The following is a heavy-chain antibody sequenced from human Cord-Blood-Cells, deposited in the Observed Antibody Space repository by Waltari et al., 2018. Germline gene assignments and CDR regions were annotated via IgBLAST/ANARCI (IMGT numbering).Heavy chain of an antibody. CDR2: INPNSGGT. Sequence: HVQLVQSGAGGQTPGASVKVSGRASGFPFTVLIIHWARQAPGQGLEWMGWINPNSGGTNYAQKFQGWVTMTRDTSISTAYMELSRLRSDDTAVYYCARARRFSSFFIDYWGQGTLVTVSS. CDR3: ARARRFSSFFIDY. D-gene: IGHD3-3*01. J-gene: IGHJ4*02. V-gene: IGHV1-2*04. CDR1: GFPFTVLI.